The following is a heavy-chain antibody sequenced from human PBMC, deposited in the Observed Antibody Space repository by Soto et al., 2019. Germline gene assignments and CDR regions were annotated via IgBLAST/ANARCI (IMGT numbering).Heavy chain of an antibody. CDR1: GLPSSTMA. Sequence: QVQLVESGEGGFKPGRSRRIPWAPSGLPSSTMAIHGSRQPPGRGLEWVAFISYDGGNKYYADSVKGRFTISRDNPKTTLYLQMNSLRAEDTAVYYCARQRSIRSWKYNGFDPWGQGTLVTVYS. CDR2: ISYDGGNK. V-gene: IGHV3-30-3*01. D-gene: IGHD1-1*01. J-gene: IGHJ5*02. CDR3: ARQRSIRSWKYNGFDP.